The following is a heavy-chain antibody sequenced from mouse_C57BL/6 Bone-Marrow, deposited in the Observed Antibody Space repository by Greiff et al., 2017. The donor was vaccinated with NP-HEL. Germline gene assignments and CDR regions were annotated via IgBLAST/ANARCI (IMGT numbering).Heavy chain of an antibody. Sequence: QLQQSGAELVRPGASVKLSCTASGFNIKDDYMHWVKQRPEQGLEWIGWIDPENGDTEYASKFQGKATITADTSSNTAYLQLSSLTSEDTAVYYCTTYLDLLRFAYWGQGTLVTVSA. J-gene: IGHJ3*01. V-gene: IGHV14-4*01. CDR1: GFNIKDDY. CDR3: TTYLDLLRFAY. D-gene: IGHD2-1*01. CDR2: IDPENGDT.